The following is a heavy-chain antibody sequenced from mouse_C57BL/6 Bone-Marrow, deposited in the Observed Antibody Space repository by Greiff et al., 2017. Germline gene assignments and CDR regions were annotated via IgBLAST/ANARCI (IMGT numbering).Heavy chain of an antibody. V-gene: IGHV1-82*01. CDR2: IYPGDGDT. CDR3: ARDWDYFDY. J-gene: IGHJ2*01. D-gene: IGHD4-1*01. Sequence: VQLQQSGPELVKPGASVKISCKASGYAFSSSWMNWVKQRPGKGLEWIGRIYPGDGDTNYNGKFKGKATLTADKSSSTAYMQRSSLTSEDSAVYFCARDWDYFDYWGQGTTLTVSS. CDR1: GYAFSSSW.